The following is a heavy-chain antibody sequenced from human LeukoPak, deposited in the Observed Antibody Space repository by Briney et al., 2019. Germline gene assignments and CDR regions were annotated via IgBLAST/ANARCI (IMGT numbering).Heavy chain of an antibody. CDR2: IYHSGST. CDR3: ARSSAAAGADP. D-gene: IGHD6-13*01. V-gene: IGHV4-30-2*01. J-gene: IGHJ5*02. CDR1: GGSISSSGYP. Sequence: FQTLSLTCDVSGGSISSSGYPWSWIRQPPGKGLEWIGYIYHSGSTYYNPSLKSRVTISVDRSKNHFSLKLTSVTAADTAVYYCARSSAAAGADPWGQGTLVTVSS.